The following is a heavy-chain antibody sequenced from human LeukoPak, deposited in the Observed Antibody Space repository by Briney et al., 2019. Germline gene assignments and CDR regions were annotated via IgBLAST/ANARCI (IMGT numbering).Heavy chain of an antibody. Sequence: SQTLSLTCAISGDSVSSNSAAWNWIRQSPSRGLEWLGRTYYRSNWYNDYAVSVKSRITINPDTSKNQFSLKLSSVTAADTAVYYCAREGGYGDFRVHYYYYYMDVWGQGTTVTISS. CDR1: GDSVSSNSAA. D-gene: IGHD4-17*01. J-gene: IGHJ6*03. CDR3: AREGGYGDFRVHYYYYYMDV. V-gene: IGHV6-1*01. CDR2: TYYRSNWYN.